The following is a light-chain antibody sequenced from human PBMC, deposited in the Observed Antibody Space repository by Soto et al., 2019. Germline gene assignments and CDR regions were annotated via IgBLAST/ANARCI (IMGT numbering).Light chain of an antibody. CDR3: QQFDDLPIT. V-gene: IGKV1-33*01. Sequence: DIQMTQSPSSLSASVGDRVTITCQASQDIDKFLNWYQQKPGKPPKLLIDDASNLATGVPSRFSGRGSGTDFSLTISSVQPEDVATYYCQQFDDLPITFGQGTRLQIK. CDR1: QDIDKF. J-gene: IGKJ5*01. CDR2: DAS.